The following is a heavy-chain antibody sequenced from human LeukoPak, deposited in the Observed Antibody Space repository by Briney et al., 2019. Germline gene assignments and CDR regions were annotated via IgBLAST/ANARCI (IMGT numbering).Heavy chain of an antibody. CDR2: ISPNSGGT. CDR1: GYTFTGYY. D-gene: IGHD6-19*01. V-gene: IGHV1-2*02. J-gene: IGHJ4*02. Sequence: ASVKVSCKASGYTFTGYYIHWVRQAPAQGLEWMGWISPNSGGTNYAQKFQGRVTMTRDTTISTAYMELSRLRPDDTAVYYCAKAGRNTNGWHVDYWGQGTLVTVSS. CDR3: AKAGRNTNGWHVDY.